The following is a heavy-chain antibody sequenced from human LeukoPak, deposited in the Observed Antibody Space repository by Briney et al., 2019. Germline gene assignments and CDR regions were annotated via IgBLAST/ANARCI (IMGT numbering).Heavy chain of an antibody. Sequence: GGSLRLSCAASGFTFSSYSMNWVRQAPGKGLEWVSSISSSSSSYIYYADSVKGRFTISRDNAKNSLYLQMNSLRAEDTAVYYCARELYGDYVGYFDYWGQGTLVTVSS. CDR3: ARELYGDYVGYFDY. V-gene: IGHV3-21*01. CDR1: GFTFSSYS. CDR2: ISSSSSSYI. D-gene: IGHD4-17*01. J-gene: IGHJ4*02.